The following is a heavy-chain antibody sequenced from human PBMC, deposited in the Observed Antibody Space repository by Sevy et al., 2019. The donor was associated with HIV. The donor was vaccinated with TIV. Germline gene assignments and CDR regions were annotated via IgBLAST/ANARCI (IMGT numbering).Heavy chain of an antibody. CDR2: IKHDGSGQ. V-gene: IGHV3-7*01. CDR1: GFNFRNYW. CDR3: ARERQEEDTSGAKFDF. D-gene: IGHD3-10*01. Sequence: GGSLRLSCEVSGFNFRNYWMSWVRQAPGKGLEWVANIKHDGSGQYYLDSVKGRFTVTRDNGKNSLFLQMTSLRVDDGDLYYCARERQEEDTSGAKFDFWGRGTLVTVSS. J-gene: IGHJ4*01.